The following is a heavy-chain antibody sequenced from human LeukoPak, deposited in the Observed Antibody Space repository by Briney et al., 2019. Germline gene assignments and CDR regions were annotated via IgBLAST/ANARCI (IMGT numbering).Heavy chain of an antibody. CDR1: GNSISSGYY. J-gene: IGHJ4*02. CDR2: IYHTGTT. V-gene: IGHV4-38-2*02. D-gene: IGHD3-10*01. Sequence: SETLSLTCTVSGNSISSGYYWGWIRQPPGKGLEWIGIIYHTGTTYYNSSLKSRVTISVDTSKNQFSLKLNFVTAADTAVYYCARKGRGPYGSVNGYFDYWGQGTLVTVSS. CDR3: ARKGRGPYGSVNGYFDY.